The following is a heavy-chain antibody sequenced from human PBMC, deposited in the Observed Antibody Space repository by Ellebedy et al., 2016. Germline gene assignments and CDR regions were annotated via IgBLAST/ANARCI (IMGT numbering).Heavy chain of an antibody. J-gene: IGHJ3*02. Sequence: SGPTLVXPTQTLTLTCTFSGFSLSTSGVGVAWIRQPPGKALEWLALIYWNDDKRYSPSLKSRLTITKDTSKNQVVLTMTNMDPVDTATYYCAHRRSYYDILTGYYGGLYAFDIWGQGTMVTVSS. CDR3: AHRRSYYDILTGYYGGLYAFDI. CDR2: IYWNDDK. V-gene: IGHV2-5*01. CDR1: GFSLSTSGVG. D-gene: IGHD3-9*01.